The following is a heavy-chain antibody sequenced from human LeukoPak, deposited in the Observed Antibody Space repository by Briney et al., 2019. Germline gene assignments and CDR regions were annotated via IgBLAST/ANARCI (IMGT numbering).Heavy chain of an antibody. D-gene: IGHD2-2*01. J-gene: IGHJ1*01. CDR2: IYYSGST. Sequence: ASETLSLTCTVSGGSVSSGGYYWSWIRQPPGKGLEWIGYIYYSGSTNYNPSLKSRVAISVDTSKNQFSLKLNSVTAADTAVYYCARGYCSSTICFQYFHHWGQGTLVTVSS. V-gene: IGHV4-61*08. CDR3: ARGYCSSTICFQYFHH. CDR1: GGSVSSGGYY.